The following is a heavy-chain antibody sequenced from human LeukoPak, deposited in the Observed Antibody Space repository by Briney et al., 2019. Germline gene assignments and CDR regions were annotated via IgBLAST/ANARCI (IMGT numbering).Heavy chain of an antibody. J-gene: IGHJ4*02. D-gene: IGHD5-18*01. Sequence: SETLSLTCTVSGGSISGYYWNWIRQPPGKRLEWIGDIYYSGSTNYNPSLNNRVTISVETNKNQFSLKLTSVTAADNTVYYCSRGRYSSATGDYWGQGTLVTVSS. CDR1: GGSISGYY. V-gene: IGHV4-59*01. CDR2: IYYSGST. CDR3: SRGRYSSATGDY.